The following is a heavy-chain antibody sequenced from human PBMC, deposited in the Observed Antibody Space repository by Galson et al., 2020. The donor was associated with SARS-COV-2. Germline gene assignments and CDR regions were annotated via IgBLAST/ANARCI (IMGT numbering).Heavy chain of an antibody. CDR2: VYYSGST. Sequence: SETLSLTCSVSGGSVNDYYWSWIRQLPGKGLEWIGYVYYSGSTNYNPSLKSRVTISIDTSRDQFSLRLNYMTDADTAVYYCARDYGGNRRAIDYWGPGLLVTVSS. CDR3: ARDYGGNRRAIDY. CDR1: GGSVNDYY. D-gene: IGHD4-17*01. V-gene: IGHV4-59*02. J-gene: IGHJ4*02.